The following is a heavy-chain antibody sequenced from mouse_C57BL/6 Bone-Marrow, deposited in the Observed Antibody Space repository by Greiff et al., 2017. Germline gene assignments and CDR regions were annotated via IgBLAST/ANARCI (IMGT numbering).Heavy chain of an antibody. CDR3: ARGCYFDY. D-gene: IGHD6-1*01. CDR1: GFTFTSYS. CDR2: INPSSGYT. V-gene: IGHV1-4*01. J-gene: IGHJ2*01. Sequence: QVQLKQSGAELVRPGASVKMSCKASGFTFTSYSMHWVKQRPGQGLEWIGYINPSSGYTKYNSKFQGKATLTADTSSSTAYMQLSSLTSEDSAVYYCARGCYFDYWGQGTTLTVSS.